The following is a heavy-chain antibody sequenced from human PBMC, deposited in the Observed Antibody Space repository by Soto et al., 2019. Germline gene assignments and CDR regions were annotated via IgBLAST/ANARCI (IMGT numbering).Heavy chain of an antibody. CDR1: GGSISSGGYS. CDR2: IYHSGST. J-gene: IGHJ4*02. D-gene: IGHD3-22*01. V-gene: IGHV4-30-2*01. CDR3: ARAGDYDSSGSLDY. Sequence: QLQLQESGSGLVKPSQTLSLTCAVSGGSISSGGYSWSWIRQPPGKGLEWIGYIYHSGSTYYNPSLKSRVTISVDRSKNQFSLKLSSVTAADTAVYYCARAGDYDSSGSLDYWGQGTLVTVSS.